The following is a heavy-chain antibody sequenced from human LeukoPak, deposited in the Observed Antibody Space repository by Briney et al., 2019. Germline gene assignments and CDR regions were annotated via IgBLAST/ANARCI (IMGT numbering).Heavy chain of an antibody. V-gene: IGHV3-33*01. J-gene: IGHJ3*02. Sequence: GGSLRLSCAASGFTFSSYGMHWVRQAPGKGLEWVAVIWYDGSNKYYADSVKGRFTISRDNSKNTLYLQMNSLRAEDTAVYYCVREGYCSGGSCQDAFDIWGQGTMVTVSS. CDR1: GFTFSSYG. D-gene: IGHD2-15*01. CDR3: VREGYCSGGSCQDAFDI. CDR2: IWYDGSNK.